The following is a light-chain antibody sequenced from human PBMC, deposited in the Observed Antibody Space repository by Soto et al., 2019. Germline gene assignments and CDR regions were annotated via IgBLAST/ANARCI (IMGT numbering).Light chain of an antibody. J-gene: IGKJ1*01. Sequence: EIVMTQSPVTLSVSPGGRATLSCRASQSISDTLAWYQQKPGQAPRLLIHGASTRATGIPARFSGFGSGTGFTLSLSRLHSEAFARYYCQQHNNWPRRFGPGTKV. CDR3: QQHNNWPRR. CDR2: GAS. V-gene: IGKV3D-15*01. CDR1: QSISDT.